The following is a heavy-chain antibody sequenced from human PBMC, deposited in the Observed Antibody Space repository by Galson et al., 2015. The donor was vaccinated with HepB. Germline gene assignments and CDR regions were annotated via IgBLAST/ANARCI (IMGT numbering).Heavy chain of an antibody. D-gene: IGHD2-15*01. Sequence: SLRLSCAASGFTFSSYAMSWVRQAPGKGLEWVSAISGSGGSTYYADSVKGRFTISRDNSKNTLYLQMNSLRAEDTAVYYCAKAQDIVVVVATSFDPWGQGTLVTVSS. CDR2: ISGSGGST. CDR1: GFTFSSYA. CDR3: AKAQDIVVVVATSFDP. V-gene: IGHV3-23*01. J-gene: IGHJ5*02.